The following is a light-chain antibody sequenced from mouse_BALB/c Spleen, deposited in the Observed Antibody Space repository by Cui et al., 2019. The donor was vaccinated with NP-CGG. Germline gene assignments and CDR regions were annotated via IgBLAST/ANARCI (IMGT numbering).Light chain of an antibody. CDR1: TGTVTTSNY. J-gene: IGLJ1*01. CDR2: GTN. Sequence: AVLTQDSALTSSPGETVTLTFRSSTGTVTTSNYANWVQEKPDHLFTGLIGGTNNRAPGVTARFSGSLIGDKAALTITGAQTEDEAIYFCALWYSNHWVFGGGTKLTVL. V-gene: IGLV1*01. CDR3: ALWYSNHWV.